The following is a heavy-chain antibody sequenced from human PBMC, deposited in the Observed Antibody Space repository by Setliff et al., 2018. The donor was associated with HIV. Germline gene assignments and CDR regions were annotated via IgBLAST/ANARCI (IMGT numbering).Heavy chain of an antibody. CDR3: ARQNRGGRTVMTRGAFDT. Sequence: SETLSLTCTVSGDSISSGGYYWSWIRQHPGRGLEWIGYIYYSGSTNYNPSLKSRVTMSVDTSKNQFSLVLSSVTATDTAVYYCARQNRGGRTVMTRGAFDTWGQGTLVTVSS. CDR2: IYYSGST. V-gene: IGHV4-61*08. D-gene: IGHD4-17*01. CDR1: GDSISSGGYY. J-gene: IGHJ4*02.